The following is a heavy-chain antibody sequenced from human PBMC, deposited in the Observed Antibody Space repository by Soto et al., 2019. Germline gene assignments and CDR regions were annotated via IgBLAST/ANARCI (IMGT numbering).Heavy chain of an antibody. V-gene: IGHV1-2*02. Sequence: ASVKVSCQASGYTFTGYYMHWVRQAPGQGLEWMGWINPNSGGTNYAQKFQGRVTMTRDTSISTAYMELSRLRSDDTAVYYCARVSPLSIAAAGTDYWGQGTLVTVSS. D-gene: IGHD6-13*01. CDR1: GYTFTGYY. J-gene: IGHJ4*02. CDR3: ARVSPLSIAAAGTDY. CDR2: INPNSGGT.